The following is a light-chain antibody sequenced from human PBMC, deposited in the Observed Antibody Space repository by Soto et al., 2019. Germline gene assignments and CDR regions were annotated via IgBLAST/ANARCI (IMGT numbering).Light chain of an antibody. CDR3: QQYGSSGT. CDR2: GAS. J-gene: IGKJ5*01. Sequence: EIVLTQSPGTLSLSPGERATLSCRASQSVSSSYLAWYQQKPGQAPRLLIYGASSRATGIPDRFSGSGSGTDCTLTISRLEPEDCAVYYGQQYGSSGTFGQGTRLEIK. CDR1: QSVSSSY. V-gene: IGKV3-20*01.